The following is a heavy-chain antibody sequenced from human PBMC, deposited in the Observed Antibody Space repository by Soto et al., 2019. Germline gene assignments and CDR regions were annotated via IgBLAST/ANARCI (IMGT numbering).Heavy chain of an antibody. J-gene: IGHJ6*02. CDR1: GGTFSSYA. CDR2: IIPISGTA. V-gene: IGHV1-69*01. Sequence: QVQLVQSGAEVKKPGSSVKVSCKASGGTFSSYAISWVRQAPGQGLEWMGGIIPISGTANYAQKFQGRVTSTADESTSSAYMELSSLRSEDTAVYYFSRSQGSSTSLEIYYYYYYGMDVWGQGTTVTVSS. D-gene: IGHD2-2*01. CDR3: SRSQGSSTSLEIYYYYYYGMDV.